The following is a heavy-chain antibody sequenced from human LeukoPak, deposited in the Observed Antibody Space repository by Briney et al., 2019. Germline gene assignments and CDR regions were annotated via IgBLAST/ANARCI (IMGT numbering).Heavy chain of an antibody. CDR3: VRHKGGTTYDY. D-gene: IGHD1-1*01. J-gene: IGHJ4*02. Sequence: SETLSLTCTVSGDSISPYYWSWIRQPPGKGLEWIGHVSYFGSTDYDPYLEGRVTISIDTSKSQFSLNLRSVTAADTAVYYCVRHKGGTTYDYWGQGTLVTIS. CDR1: GDSISPYY. CDR2: VSYFGST. V-gene: IGHV4-59*08.